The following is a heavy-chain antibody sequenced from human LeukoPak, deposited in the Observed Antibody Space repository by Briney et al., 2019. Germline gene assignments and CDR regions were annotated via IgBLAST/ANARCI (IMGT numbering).Heavy chain of an antibody. CDR1: GGSISSYY. CDR2: IYYSGST. CDR3: ARAAGDTAMVCYYYYGMDV. Sequence: SETLSLTCTVSGGSISSYYWSWIRQPPGKGLESIGYIYYSGSTNYNPSLKSRVTISVDTSKNQFSLKLSSVTAADTAVYYCARAAGDTAMVCYYYYGMDVWGQGTTVTVSS. V-gene: IGHV4-59*01. D-gene: IGHD5-18*01. J-gene: IGHJ6*02.